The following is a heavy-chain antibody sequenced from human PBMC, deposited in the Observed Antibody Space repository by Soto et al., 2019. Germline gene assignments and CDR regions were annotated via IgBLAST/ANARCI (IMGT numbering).Heavy chain of an antibody. Sequence: GESLKISCAASGFTFSSYAMSWVRQAPGKGLEWVSAISGSGGSTYYADSVKGRFTISRDNSKNTLYLQMNSLRAEDTAVYYCAKINGDYYYYGMDVWGQGTTVTVSS. CDR1: GFTFSSYA. CDR2: ISGSGGST. V-gene: IGHV3-23*01. J-gene: IGHJ6*02. CDR3: AKINGDYYYYGMDV. D-gene: IGHD4-17*01.